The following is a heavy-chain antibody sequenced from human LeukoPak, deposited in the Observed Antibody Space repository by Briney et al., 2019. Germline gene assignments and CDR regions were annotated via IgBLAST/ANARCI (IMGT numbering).Heavy chain of an antibody. D-gene: IGHD6-19*01. CDR2: ISYDGSNK. V-gene: IGHV3-30*19. J-gene: IGHJ4*02. Sequence: PGRSLRLSCAASGFTFSSYGMHWVRQAPGKGLEWVAVISYDGSNKYYADSVKGRFTISRDNSKNTLYLQMNSLRAEDTAVYYCARDTYSSGWYYYFDYWGQGTLVTVSS. CDR1: GFTFSSYG. CDR3: ARDTYSSGWYYYFDY.